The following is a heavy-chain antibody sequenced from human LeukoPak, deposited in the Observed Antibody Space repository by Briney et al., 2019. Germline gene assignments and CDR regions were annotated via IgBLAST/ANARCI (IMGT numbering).Heavy chain of an antibody. Sequence: QPGGSLRLSCAASGFTFSSYAMNWVRQAPGRGLEWVSGISGSGGDTYYADSVKGRFTISRDNSNNTLYLQMNSLRAEDTAVYYCAKDRETTASGTFDNWGQGTLVTVSS. V-gene: IGHV3-23*01. D-gene: IGHD6-13*01. J-gene: IGHJ4*02. CDR1: GFTFSSYA. CDR3: AKDRETTASGTFDN. CDR2: ISGSGGDT.